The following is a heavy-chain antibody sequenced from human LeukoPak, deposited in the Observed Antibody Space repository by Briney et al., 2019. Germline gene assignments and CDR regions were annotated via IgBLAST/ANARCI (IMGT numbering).Heavy chain of an antibody. CDR1: GFTFSSYG. D-gene: IGHD1-26*01. CDR2: ISYDGSNK. J-gene: IGHJ5*02. V-gene: IGHV3-30*18. CDR3: AKGHRLELRGNWFDP. Sequence: PGGSLRLSCAASGFTFSSYGMHWVRQAPGKGLEWVAVISYDGSNKYYADSVKGRFTISRDNSKNTLYLQMNSLRAEDTAVYYCAKGHRLELRGNWFDPWGQGTLVTVSS.